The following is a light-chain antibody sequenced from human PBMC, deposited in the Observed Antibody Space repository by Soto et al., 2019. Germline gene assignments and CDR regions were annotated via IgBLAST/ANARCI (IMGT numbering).Light chain of an antibody. CDR2: GAS. CDR1: QSVSRN. CDR3: QQYKNWPLIT. Sequence: ETVMTQSPATLSVSPGERATLSCRASQSVSRNLAWYQQKPGQAPRLLIYGASTRATGIPARFSGSGSGTEFTLTISSLQSEDFAVYYCQQYKNWPLITFGQGTRLEIK. J-gene: IGKJ5*01. V-gene: IGKV3D-15*01.